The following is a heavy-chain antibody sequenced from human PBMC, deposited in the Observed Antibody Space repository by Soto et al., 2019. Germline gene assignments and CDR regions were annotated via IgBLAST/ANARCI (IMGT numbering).Heavy chain of an antibody. J-gene: IGHJ4*02. CDR1: GGSISSYY. CDR3: ARASGLRYFDWFPGPFDY. CDR2: IYYSGST. D-gene: IGHD3-9*01. Sequence: KASETLSLTCTVSGGSISSYYWSWIRQPPGKGLEWIGYIYYSGSTNYNPSLKSRVTISVDTSKNQFSLKLSSVTAADTAVYYCARASGLRYFDWFPGPFDYWGQGTLVTVSS. V-gene: IGHV4-59*01.